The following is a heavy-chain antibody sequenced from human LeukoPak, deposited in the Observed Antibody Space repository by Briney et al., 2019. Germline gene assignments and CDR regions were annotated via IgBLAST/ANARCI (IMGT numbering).Heavy chain of an antibody. CDR1: GDSINYGAYY. V-gene: IGHV4-61*02. D-gene: IGHD2-2*01. J-gene: IGHJ5*02. Sequence: TSETLSLTCTVSGDSINYGAYYWSWIRQPAGKGLEWIGRIYTSGSTNYNPSLKSRVTMSVDTSKNQFSLKLSSVTAADTAVYYCARAPAVRQYGWFDPWGQGTLVTVSS. CDR2: IYTSGST. CDR3: ARAPAVRQYGWFDP.